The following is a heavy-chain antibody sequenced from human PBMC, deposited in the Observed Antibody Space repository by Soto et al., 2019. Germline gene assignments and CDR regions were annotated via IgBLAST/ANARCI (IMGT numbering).Heavy chain of an antibody. J-gene: IGHJ4*02. CDR3: ARSLFLASTDTEPFDY. V-gene: IGHV3-23*01. CDR2: ISGGGNDA. D-gene: IGHD3-3*02. Sequence: EAQLLESGGGLVQPGGSLVLSCAASGFTFSSYAMSWVRQAPGKGLEWVSSISGGGNDAFYAVSVKGRFTISRDNSRNTLYLQMSLLRADDTAIYYCARSLFLASTDTEPFDYWGQGALVTGSS. CDR1: GFTFSSYA.